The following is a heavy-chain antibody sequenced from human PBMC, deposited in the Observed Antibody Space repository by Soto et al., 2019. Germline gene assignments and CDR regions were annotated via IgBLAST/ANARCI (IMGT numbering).Heavy chain of an antibody. D-gene: IGHD3-9*01. CDR1: GFTFSSYA. V-gene: IGHV3-23*01. J-gene: IGHJ3*01. CDR3: AKWVLRYFDWLSTGDAFDF. Sequence: GGSLRLSCAASGFTFSSYAMSWVRQAPGKGLEWVSAISGSGGSTYYADSVKGRFTISRDNSKNTLYLQMNSLRAEDTAVYYCAKWVLRYFDWLSTGDAFDFWGQGTMVTVSS. CDR2: ISGSGGST.